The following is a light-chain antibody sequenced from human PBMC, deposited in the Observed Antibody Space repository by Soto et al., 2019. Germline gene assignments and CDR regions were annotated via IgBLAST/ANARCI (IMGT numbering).Light chain of an antibody. CDR2: AAS. Sequence: DIQMTQSPSSLSASVGDRVSITCRASQSISNYLNWYQQKPGKAPKVLIYAASSLQSGVPSRFSGSGSETDFTLTISSLQPEDFATYSCQQSNSITWTFGQGTKVDIK. CDR1: QSISNY. V-gene: IGKV1-39*01. J-gene: IGKJ1*01. CDR3: QQSNSITWT.